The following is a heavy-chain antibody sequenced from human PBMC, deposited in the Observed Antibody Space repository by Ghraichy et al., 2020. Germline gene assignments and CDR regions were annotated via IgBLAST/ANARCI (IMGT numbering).Heavy chain of an antibody. D-gene: IGHD7-27*01. J-gene: IGHJ4*02. CDR2: INHSGST. CDR1: GGSFSGYY. CDR3: ARGTIWGPYFDY. Sequence: SETLSLTCAVYGGSFSGYYWSWIRQPPGKGLEWIGEINHSGSTNYNPSLKSRVTISVDTSKNQFSLKLSSVTAADTAVYYCARGTIWGPYFDYWGQGTLVTVSS. V-gene: IGHV4-34*01.